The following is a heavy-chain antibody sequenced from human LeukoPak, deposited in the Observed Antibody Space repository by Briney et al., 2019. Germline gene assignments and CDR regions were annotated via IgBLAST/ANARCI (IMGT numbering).Heavy chain of an antibody. CDR2: INPNSGGT. V-gene: IGHV1-2*02. CDR1: GYTLTGYY. CDR3: ARGASAVYTVTTHWFDP. J-gene: IGHJ5*02. Sequence: ASVKVSCKASGYTLTGYYMHWVRQAPGQGLEWMGWINPNSGGTNYAQKFQGRVTMTRDTSISTAYMELSRLRSDDTAVYYCARGASAVYTVTTHWFDPWGQGTLVTVSS. D-gene: IGHD4-17*01.